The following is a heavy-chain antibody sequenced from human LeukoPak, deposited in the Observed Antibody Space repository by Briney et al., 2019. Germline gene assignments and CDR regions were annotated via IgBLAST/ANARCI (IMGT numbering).Heavy chain of an antibody. CDR3: AKDNPAVDGYNDF. V-gene: IGHV3-23*01. Sequence: PGGSLRLSCAASGFTVSSNYMSWVRQAPGKGLEWVSGISNSGGTTYYADSVKGRFTISRDNSKNTLYLQMNSLRAEDTAIYYCAKDNPAVDGYNDFWGQGTLVTVSS. CDR1: GFTVSSNY. CDR2: ISNSGGTT. J-gene: IGHJ4*02. D-gene: IGHD5-24*01.